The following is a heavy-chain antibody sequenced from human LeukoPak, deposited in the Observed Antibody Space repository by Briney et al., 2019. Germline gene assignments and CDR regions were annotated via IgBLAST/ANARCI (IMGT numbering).Heavy chain of an antibody. V-gene: IGHV4-34*01. Sequence: SETLSLTCAVYGGSFSGYYWSWIRQPPGKGLEWIGEINHSGSTNYNPSLKSRVTISVDTSKNQFSLKLSSVTAADTAVYYCARDRRIVGATGYYYYMDVWGKGTTVTVSS. J-gene: IGHJ6*03. D-gene: IGHD1-26*01. CDR3: ARDRRIVGATGYYYYMDV. CDR2: INHSGST. CDR1: GGSFSGYY.